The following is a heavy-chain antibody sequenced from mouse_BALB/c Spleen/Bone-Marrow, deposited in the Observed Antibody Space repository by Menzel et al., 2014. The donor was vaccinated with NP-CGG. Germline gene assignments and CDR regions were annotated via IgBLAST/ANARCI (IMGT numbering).Heavy chain of an antibody. Sequence: EVQLQQSGAELVKPGASVKLSCTASGFNIKDTYMHWVKQRPEQGLEWIGRIDPANGNTKYDPKFQGKATITADTSSNTAYLQLSSLTSEDTAVYYCARWEYYAIVFLGQGASAAVSS. CDR2: IDPANGNT. CDR1: GFNIKDTY. J-gene: IGHJ4*01. D-gene: IGHD4-1*01. CDR3: ARWEYYAIVF. V-gene: IGHV14-3*02.